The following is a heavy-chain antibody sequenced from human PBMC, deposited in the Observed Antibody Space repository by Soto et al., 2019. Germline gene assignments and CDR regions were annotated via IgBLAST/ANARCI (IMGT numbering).Heavy chain of an antibody. CDR2: ISYDGSNK. Sequence: GGSLRLACAASGFTFSSYGMHWVRQAPGKGLDWVAVISYDGSNKYYADSVKGRFTISRDNSKNTLYLQMNSLRAEDTAVYYCAKDALSYSGYHPGTWLDQWGQATQVTVSS. CDR3: AKDALSYSGYHPGTWLDQ. V-gene: IGHV3-30*18. CDR1: GFTFSSYG. J-gene: IGHJ5*02. D-gene: IGHD5-12*01.